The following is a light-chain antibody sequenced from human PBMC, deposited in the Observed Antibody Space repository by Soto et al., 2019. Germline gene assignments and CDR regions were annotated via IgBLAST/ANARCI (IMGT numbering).Light chain of an antibody. CDR1: SSDVGSYNL. V-gene: IGLV2-14*02. J-gene: IGLJ3*02. CDR2: EGS. CDR3: SSYTNLNTRV. Sequence: QSALTQPASVSGSPGQSITISCTGTSSDVGSYNLVSWYQQHPGKAPKLMIYEGSRRPSGVSNRFSGSKSGNTASLTISGLQAEDEADYYCSSYTNLNTRVFGGGTKLTVL.